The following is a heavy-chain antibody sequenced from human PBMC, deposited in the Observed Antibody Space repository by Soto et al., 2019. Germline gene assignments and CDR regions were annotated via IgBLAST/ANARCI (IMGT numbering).Heavy chain of an antibody. CDR2: MNPNSGDT. J-gene: IGHJ6*02. D-gene: IGHD6-19*01. Sequence: QVQLVQSGAEVKKPGASVKVSCTFTSYDINWVRQAAGQGLEWMAWMNPNSGDTRFAQKFQGRVTMTRDTSKFTAYMELSNLRSEDTAVYYCARGPGSSDWRFSYYYMDVWGQGTSVTVSS. V-gene: IGHV1-8*01. CDR3: ARGPGSSDWRFSYYYMDV. CDR1: FTSYD.